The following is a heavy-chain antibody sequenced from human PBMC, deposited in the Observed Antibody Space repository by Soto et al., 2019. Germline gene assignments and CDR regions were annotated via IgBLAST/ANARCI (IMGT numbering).Heavy chain of an antibody. CDR2: ISSSSSYI. J-gene: IGHJ6*02. D-gene: IGHD3-10*01. CDR1: GFTFSSYS. V-gene: IGHV3-21*01. Sequence: KPGGSLRLSCAASGFTFSSYSMNWVRQAPGKGLEWVSSISSSSSYIYYADSVKGRFTISRDNAKNSLYLQMNSLRAEDTAVYYCARPEEGGYGSVRYYYYGMDVWGQGTTVTVSS. CDR3: ARPEEGGYGSVRYYYYGMDV.